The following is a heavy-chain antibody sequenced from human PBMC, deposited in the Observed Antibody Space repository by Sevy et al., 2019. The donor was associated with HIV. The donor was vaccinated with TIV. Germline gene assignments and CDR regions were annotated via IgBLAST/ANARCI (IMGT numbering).Heavy chain of an antibody. CDR2: ISSSGSPI. Sequence: GGSLRLSCAASGFTFSSYEMNWVRQAPGKGLEWVSYISSSGSPIYYADSVKGRFTISRDNAKNSLYLQMNSLRAEDTGVYYCARDLPGDSRMDVWGHGTTVTVSS. J-gene: IGHJ6*02. V-gene: IGHV3-48*03. CDR1: GFTFSSYE. CDR3: ARDLPGDSRMDV. D-gene: IGHD3-22*01.